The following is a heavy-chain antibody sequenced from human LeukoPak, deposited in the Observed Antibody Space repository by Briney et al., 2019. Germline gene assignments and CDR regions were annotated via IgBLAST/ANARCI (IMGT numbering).Heavy chain of an antibody. V-gene: IGHV1-2*02. CDR2: IDPNSGGT. J-gene: IGHJ4*02. D-gene: IGHD3-10*01. CDR3: ARDQYGSGIGFDY. CDR1: GYTFTGYY. Sequence: ASVKVSCKASGYTFTGYYVHWVRQAPGQGLEWMGWIDPNSGGTNYAQNFQDRVTMTRDTSISTAYMELSRLRSDDTAVYYCARDQYGSGIGFDYWGQGTLVTVSS.